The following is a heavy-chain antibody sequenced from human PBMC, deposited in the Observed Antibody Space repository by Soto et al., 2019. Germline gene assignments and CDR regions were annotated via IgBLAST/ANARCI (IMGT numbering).Heavy chain of an antibody. CDR2: IYYTT. CDR3: ARTSPVAGGFDY. Sequence: PSETLSLTCTVSGGSISSYYWSWIRQPPGKGLEWIGYIYYTTNYNPSLESRVTISADTSQNQISLKLTSVTAADTAIYYCARTSPVAGGFDYWGQGILVTVPQ. CDR1: GGSISSYY. J-gene: IGHJ4*02. V-gene: IGHV4-59*01. D-gene: IGHD6-19*01.